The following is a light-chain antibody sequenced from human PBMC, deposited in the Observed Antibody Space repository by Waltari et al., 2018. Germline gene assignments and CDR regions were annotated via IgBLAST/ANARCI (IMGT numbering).Light chain of an antibody. CDR2: YKN. CDR1: GLRRHF. V-gene: IGLV3-19*01. J-gene: IGLJ2*01. CDR3: SSRGSSNNHAVV. Sequence: SFELTQDPAVSVALGQTVRITCQGDGLRRHFASWYQQKPGQAPILVISYKNKRSSGIPDRFSGSNSGEAASLTITGTQAEDEAVYYCSSRGSSNNHAVVFGGGTNLTVL.